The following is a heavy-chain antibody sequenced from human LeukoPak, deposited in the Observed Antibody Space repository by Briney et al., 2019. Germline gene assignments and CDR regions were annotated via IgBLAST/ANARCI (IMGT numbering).Heavy chain of an antibody. CDR3: ATYRQVLLPFES. CDR1: GFTFSNYG. D-gene: IGHD2-8*02. Sequence: GGSLRLSCADSGFTFSNYGMSWVRQAPGKGLEWVAHIREDGSEKYYLDSVEGRFTISRDNAKSSLYLQLNSLRVDDTAVYYCATYRQVLLPFESWGQGTLVTVSS. V-gene: IGHV3-7*01. CDR2: IREDGSEK. J-gene: IGHJ4*02.